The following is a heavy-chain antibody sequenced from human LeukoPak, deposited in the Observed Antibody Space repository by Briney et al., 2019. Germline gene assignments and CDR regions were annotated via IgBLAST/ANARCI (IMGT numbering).Heavy chain of an antibody. Sequence: GGSLRLSCAASGFNFSTYVMNWVRQAPGKELEWVSAISGSGGSTYYADSVKGRFTISRDNSKNTLYLQMNSLRAEDTAVYYCAKTIFSSGPHDAFDIWGQGTMVTVSS. CDR2: ISGSGGST. CDR1: GFNFSTYV. CDR3: AKTIFSSGPHDAFDI. V-gene: IGHV3-23*01. D-gene: IGHD3-22*01. J-gene: IGHJ3*02.